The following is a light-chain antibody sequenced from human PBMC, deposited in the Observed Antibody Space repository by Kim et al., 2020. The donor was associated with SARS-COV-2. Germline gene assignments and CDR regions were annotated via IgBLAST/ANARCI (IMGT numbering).Light chain of an antibody. Sequence: ASGGDRVTITCQAIRDISNYVNWYQQKPGKAPKILIFDASNLEARVPSRFSGSGSGTSFTFTISSLQPDDIATYYCQQYDNLPLTFGGGTKVDIK. CDR1: RDISNY. CDR2: DAS. V-gene: IGKV1-33*01. CDR3: QQYDNLPLT. J-gene: IGKJ4*01.